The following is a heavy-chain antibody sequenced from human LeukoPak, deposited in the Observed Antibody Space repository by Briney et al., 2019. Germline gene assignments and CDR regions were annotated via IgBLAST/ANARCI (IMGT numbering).Heavy chain of an antibody. D-gene: IGHD3-22*01. Sequence: GGSLRLSCAASGFTFSSYAMSWVRQAPGKGLEWVSAISGSGGSTYYADSVKGRFTISRDNSKNTLYLQMNSLRAEDTAVYYCAKDRYHYDNSGHLLDYWGQGTLVKVSS. V-gene: IGHV3-23*01. CDR3: AKDRYHYDNSGHLLDY. CDR1: GFTFSSYA. J-gene: IGHJ4*02. CDR2: ISGSGGST.